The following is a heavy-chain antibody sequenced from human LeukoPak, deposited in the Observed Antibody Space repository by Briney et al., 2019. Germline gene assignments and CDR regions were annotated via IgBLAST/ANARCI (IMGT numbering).Heavy chain of an antibody. CDR2: IYYSGST. CDR3: ARRWEPYSSSVTGAFDI. Sequence: SETLSLTCTVSGGSISSYYWSWIRQPPGRGLEWIGYIYYSGSTNYNPSLKSRVTISVDTSKNQSSLKLSSVTAADTAVYYCARRWEPYSSSVTGAFDIWGQGTMVTVSS. D-gene: IGHD6-6*01. J-gene: IGHJ3*02. CDR1: GGSISSYY. V-gene: IGHV4-59*01.